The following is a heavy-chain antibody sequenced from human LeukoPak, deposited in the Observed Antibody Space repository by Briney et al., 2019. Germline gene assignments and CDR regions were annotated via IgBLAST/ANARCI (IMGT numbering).Heavy chain of an antibody. CDR1: GGSISSGYY. CDR3: ARQYYYGSGSPFDY. CDR2: IYHSGST. Sequence: SETLSLTCTVSGGSISSGYYWGWIRQPPGKGLEWIGSIYHSGSTYYNPSLKSRVTISVDTSKNQFSLKLSSVTAADTAVYYCARQYYYGSGSPFDYWGQGTLVTVSS. D-gene: IGHD3-10*01. J-gene: IGHJ4*02. V-gene: IGHV4-38-2*02.